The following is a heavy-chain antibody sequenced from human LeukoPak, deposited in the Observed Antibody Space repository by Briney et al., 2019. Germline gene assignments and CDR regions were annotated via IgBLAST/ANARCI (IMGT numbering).Heavy chain of an antibody. CDR3: ARMVGATGGDY. Sequence: GGSLRLSCAASGFTFSSYSMNWVRQAPGKGLEWVSSISSSSSYIYYAESVKGRFTISRDNSKNTLYLQMNSLRAEDTAVYYCARMVGATGGDYWGQGTLVTVSS. V-gene: IGHV3-21*04. D-gene: IGHD1-26*01. J-gene: IGHJ4*02. CDR2: ISSSSSYI. CDR1: GFTFSSYS.